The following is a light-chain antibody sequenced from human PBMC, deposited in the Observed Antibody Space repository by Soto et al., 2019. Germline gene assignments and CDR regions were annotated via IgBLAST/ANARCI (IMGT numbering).Light chain of an antibody. J-gene: IGKJ1*01. CDR1: QSVSSSF. Sequence: EIVLPPSPGNLSLSPVSRATLSCRASQSVSSSFLAWYQHNPGQAPRPLIYGAPSRATGIPDRCSGGGSGTDFPLPITSLEPEDFAVYSCQQNGSSPETFGQGTRWIS. CDR3: QQNGSSPET. CDR2: GAP. V-gene: IGKV3-20*01.